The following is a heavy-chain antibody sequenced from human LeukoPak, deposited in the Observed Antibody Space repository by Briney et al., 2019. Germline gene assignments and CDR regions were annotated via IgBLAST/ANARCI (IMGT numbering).Heavy chain of an antibody. CDR1: GGSISSYY. V-gene: IGHV4-59*01. CDR3: ARGTGYSSSWYFIGIYYFDY. D-gene: IGHD6-13*01. CDR2: IYYSGST. J-gene: IGHJ4*02. Sequence: SETLSLTCTVSGGSISSYYWSWIRQPPGKGLEWIGYIYYSGSTNYNPSLKSRVTISVDTSKNQFSLKLSSVTAADTAVYYCARGTGYSSSWYFIGIYYFDYWGQGTLVTVSS.